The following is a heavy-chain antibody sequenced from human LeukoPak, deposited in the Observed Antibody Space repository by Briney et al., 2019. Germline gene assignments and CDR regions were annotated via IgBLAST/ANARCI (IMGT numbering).Heavy chain of an antibody. J-gene: IGHJ5*02. V-gene: IGHV4-4*07. D-gene: IGHD6-25*01. CDR1: GGSISSYY. Sequence: RTSETLSLTCNVSGGSISSYYWSWIRQPAGKGLEWIGRINTSGTSNYNPSLRSRVTMSVDTSKNQFSLKLTSVTAADTAVYYCAREGGGPRWLGPWVQGTLVTVSS. CDR2: INTSGTS. CDR3: AREGGGPRWLGP.